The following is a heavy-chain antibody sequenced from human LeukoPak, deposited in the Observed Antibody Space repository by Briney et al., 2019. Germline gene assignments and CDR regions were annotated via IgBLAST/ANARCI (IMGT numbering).Heavy chain of an antibody. CDR2: ISYDGSNK. J-gene: IGHJ4*02. V-gene: IGHV3-30*03. Sequence: GGSLRLSCAASGFTFSSYGMHWVRQAPGKGLEWVAVISYDGSNKYYADSVKGRFTISRDNSKNTLYLQMNSLRAEDTAVYYCARSVTYYYDSSGPDYWGQGTLVTVSS. CDR1: GFTFSSYG. CDR3: ARSVTYYYDSSGPDY. D-gene: IGHD3-22*01.